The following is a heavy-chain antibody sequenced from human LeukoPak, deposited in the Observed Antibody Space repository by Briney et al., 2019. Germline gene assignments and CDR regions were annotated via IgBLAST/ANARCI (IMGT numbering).Heavy chain of an antibody. D-gene: IGHD3-9*01. Sequence: GGSLRLSCAASGFTFSSYSMNWVRQAPGKGLEWVSYISSSSSTIYYADSVKGRFTISGDNAKNSLYLQMNSLRAEDTAVYYCARAGGNYDILTGYPYYFDYWGQGTLVTVSS. CDR2: ISSSSSTI. CDR3: ARAGGNYDILTGYPYYFDY. J-gene: IGHJ4*02. V-gene: IGHV3-48*04. CDR1: GFTFSSYS.